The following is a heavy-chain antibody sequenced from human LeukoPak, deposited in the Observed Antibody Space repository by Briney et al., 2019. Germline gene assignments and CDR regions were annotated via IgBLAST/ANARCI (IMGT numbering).Heavy chain of an antibody. V-gene: IGHV3-30*18. J-gene: IGHJ4*02. CDR2: ISYRGSNK. CDR1: GFTFSSYG. Sequence: GGSLRLSCAASGFTFSSYGMHWVRQAPGKGLEWVAVISYRGSNKYYADSVKGRFTISRDNSKNTLYLQMNSLRAEDTAVYYCAKLHVGPYWGQGTLVTVSS. D-gene: IGHD1-26*01. CDR3: AKLHVGPY.